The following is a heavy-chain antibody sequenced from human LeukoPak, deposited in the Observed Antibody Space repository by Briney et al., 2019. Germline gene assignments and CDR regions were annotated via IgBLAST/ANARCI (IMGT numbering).Heavy chain of an antibody. Sequence: SSGTLSLTCGVSGGSISSTNWWTWVRQPPGEGLEWIGEVHLSGRTNYNPSLESRVTMSVDMSENHISLKLSSVTAADTAVYYCARRTLCCGERFDPWGQGTLVTASS. D-gene: IGHD3-16*01. CDR2: VHLSGRT. V-gene: IGHV4-4*02. J-gene: IGHJ5*02. CDR1: GGSISSTNW. CDR3: ARRTLCCGERFDP.